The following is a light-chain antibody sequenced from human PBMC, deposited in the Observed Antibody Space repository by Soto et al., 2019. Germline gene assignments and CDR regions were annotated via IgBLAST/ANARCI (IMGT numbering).Light chain of an antibody. Sequence: NFLLTQPHSVSESPGKTVTISCTRSSGSIGSNSVQWYRQRPGSAPTIVIYEDDQRPSGVPNRFAGSIDRSSNSASLTISGLQTEDEADYYCQSYDTNTVVFGGGTQLTVL. CDR1: SGSIGSNS. V-gene: IGLV6-57*04. CDR2: EDD. CDR3: QSYDTNTVV. J-gene: IGLJ2*01.